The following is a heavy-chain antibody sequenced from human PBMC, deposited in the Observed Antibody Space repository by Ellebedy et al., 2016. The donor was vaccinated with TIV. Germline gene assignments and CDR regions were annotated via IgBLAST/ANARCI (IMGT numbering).Heavy chain of an antibody. V-gene: IGHV1-3*01. CDR1: GYTFTNYA. D-gene: IGHD1-1*01. CDR3: ARELQPLAGMEEFDP. J-gene: IGHJ5*02. Sequence: AASVKVSCKASGYTFTNYAMHWVRQAPGQRLEWMGWINAGNGNTKYSQKFQGRVTITRDTSARTAYMDLSSLISEDKAVYYCARELQPLAGMEEFDPWGQGTLVTVSS. CDR2: INAGNGNT.